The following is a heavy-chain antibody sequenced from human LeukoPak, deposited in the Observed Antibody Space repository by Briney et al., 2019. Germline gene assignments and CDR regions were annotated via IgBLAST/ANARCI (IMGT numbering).Heavy chain of an antibody. Sequence: GGSLRLSCAASEFSVGSNYMTWVRQAPGKGLEWVAFIPYDGSNKYHADSVKGRFTISRDNSKNTVYLQMSSLRAEDTAVYFCAKEYGYDYNYFYSMDVWGKGTTVTISS. CDR3: AKEYGYDYNYFYSMDV. CDR2: IPYDGSNK. D-gene: IGHD1-1*01. J-gene: IGHJ6*03. V-gene: IGHV3-30*02. CDR1: EFSVGSNY.